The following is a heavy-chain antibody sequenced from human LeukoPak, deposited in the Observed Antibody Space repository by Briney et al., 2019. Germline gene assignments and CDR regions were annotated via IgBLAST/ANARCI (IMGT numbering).Heavy chain of an antibody. J-gene: IGHJ4*02. D-gene: IGHD3-22*01. CDR3: ARRSIADSSAFDY. V-gene: IGHV3-30-3*01. Sequence: PGVSLSLSYAASGFTFTTYTMHWVRQAPGKGLEWVALISYDGNNKYYADSIKGRFTISRDNSKNTLYLQVSSLRPEDTAVYYCARRSIADSSAFDYWGQGTLVTVSS. CDR1: GFTFTTYT. CDR2: ISYDGNNK.